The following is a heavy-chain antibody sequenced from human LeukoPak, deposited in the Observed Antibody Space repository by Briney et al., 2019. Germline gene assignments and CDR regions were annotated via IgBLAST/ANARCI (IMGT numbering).Heavy chain of an antibody. J-gene: IGHJ3*02. Sequence: PGGSLRLSCTASGFTFGDYAMSWFRQAPGEGLEWVGFIRSKAYGGTTEYAAPVKGRFTISRDDSKSIAYLQMNSLKTEDTAVYYCTRWGSAHAFDIWGQGTMVTVSS. D-gene: IGHD7-27*01. CDR2: IRSKAYGGTT. CDR3: TRWGSAHAFDI. V-gene: IGHV3-49*03. CDR1: GFTFGDYA.